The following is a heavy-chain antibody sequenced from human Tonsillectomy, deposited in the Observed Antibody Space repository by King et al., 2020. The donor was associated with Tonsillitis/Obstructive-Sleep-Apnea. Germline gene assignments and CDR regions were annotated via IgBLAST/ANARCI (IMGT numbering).Heavy chain of an antibody. CDR2: ISGSGGST. Sequence: VQLVESGGGLVQPGGSLRLSCAASGFTFSSYAMSWVRQAPGKGLEWFSTISGSGGSTSYADSVKGRFTISRDNSRNTLYLQMNSLRAEDTAVYYCAKEDRLLLSDYYMDVWGKGTTVTVSS. V-gene: IGHV3-23*04. D-gene: IGHD2-15*01. CDR3: AKEDRLLLSDYYMDV. J-gene: IGHJ6*03. CDR1: GFTFSSYA.